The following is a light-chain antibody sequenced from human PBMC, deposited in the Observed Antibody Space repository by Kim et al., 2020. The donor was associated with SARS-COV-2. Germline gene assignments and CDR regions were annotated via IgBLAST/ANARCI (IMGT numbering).Light chain of an antibody. CDR3: QQYKSWYT. CDR1: QSISSW. Sequence: DIQMTQSPSTLSASVGDRVTITCRASQSISSWLAWYQQKPGKAPKVLISKASTLESGVSSRFSGSGSGTEFTLTISSLQPDDFVTYYCQQYKSWYTFGQGTKLEI. J-gene: IGKJ2*01. CDR2: KAS. V-gene: IGKV1-5*03.